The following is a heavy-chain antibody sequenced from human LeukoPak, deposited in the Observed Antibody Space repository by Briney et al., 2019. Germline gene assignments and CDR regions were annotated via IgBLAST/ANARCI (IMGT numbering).Heavy chain of an antibody. CDR1: GGSFSSYY. V-gene: IGHV4-4*07. D-gene: IGHD2-15*01. J-gene: IGHJ5*02. CDR3: ARDRGGYCSGGSCENWFDP. Sequence: SETLSLTCTVSGGSFSSYYWSWIRQPAGKGLEWIGRIYTSGSTNYNPSLKSRVTMSVDTSKNQFSLKLSSVTAADTAVYYCARDRGGYCSGGSCENWFDPWGQGTLVTVSS. CDR2: IYTSGST.